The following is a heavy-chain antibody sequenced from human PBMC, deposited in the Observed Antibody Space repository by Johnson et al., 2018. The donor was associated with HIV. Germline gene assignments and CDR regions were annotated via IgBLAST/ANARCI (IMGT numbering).Heavy chain of an antibody. CDR3: TRVVVITQEK. V-gene: IGHV3-30*04. CDR1: AFSFSNYP. D-gene: IGHD3-22*01. CDR2: ISYDGSNK. Sequence: QVQLVESGGGVVQPGRSLRLSCAASAFSFSNYPMHWVRQAPGKGLEWVAVISYDGSNKYYTDSVKGRFTIPRDNSKNTLYLQMNSLNTDDTAFYYCTRVVVITQEKWGQGTMVTVSS. J-gene: IGHJ3*01.